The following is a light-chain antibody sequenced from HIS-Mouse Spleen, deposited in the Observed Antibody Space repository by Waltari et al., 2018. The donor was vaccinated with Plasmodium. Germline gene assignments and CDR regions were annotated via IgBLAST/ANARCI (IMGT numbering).Light chain of an antibody. J-gene: IGLJ3*02. CDR3: YSTDSSGNHRV. CDR1: ALPKKY. Sequence: SYELTQPPSVSVSPGQTARITCSGDALPKKYAYWYQQKSGQAPVLVIYEDSKRPSGSPRGFSGAIAGTMATLTINGAQVEDEADYYCYSTDSSGNHRVFGGGTKLTVL. V-gene: IGLV3-10*01. CDR2: EDS.